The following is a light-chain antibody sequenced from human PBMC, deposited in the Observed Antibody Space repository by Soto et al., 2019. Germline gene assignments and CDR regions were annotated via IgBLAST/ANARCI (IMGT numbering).Light chain of an antibody. V-gene: IGLV1-44*01. Sequence: QSVLTQPPSVSGTPGQRVSISWSGGSSNIGSNTVNWYRQLPGTAPQLLIYGSNQRPSGVPDRFSGSKSGTSASLAISGLQSEDEADYYCAAWDDSLDGYVVFGGGTKLT. J-gene: IGLJ3*02. CDR2: GSN. CDR1: SSNIGSNT. CDR3: AAWDDSLDGYVV.